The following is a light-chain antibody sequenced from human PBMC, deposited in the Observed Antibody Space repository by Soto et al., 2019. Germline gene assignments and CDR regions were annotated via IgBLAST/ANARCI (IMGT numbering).Light chain of an antibody. J-gene: IGKJ2*01. CDR3: LQVTHWPHT. CDR2: RVS. CDR1: QGLVHSDGSTY. Sequence: DVVMTQSPLSLPVTLGQPASISCRSSQGLVHSDGSTYLNWYHQRPGQPPRRLIYRVSDRYSGVPDRFSGSGSGTDFTLEISRVQAEDIGVYYCLQVTHWPHTFGQGTKLEIK. V-gene: IGKV2-30*02.